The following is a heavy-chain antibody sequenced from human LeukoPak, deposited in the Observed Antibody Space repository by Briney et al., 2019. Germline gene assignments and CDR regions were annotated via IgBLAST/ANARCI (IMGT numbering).Heavy chain of an antibody. CDR1: RFTVSSNY. Sequence: SGGSLRLSCAGSRFTVSSNYMSWVRQAPGKGLEWVSVIYSGGSTYYADSVKGRFTISRDNSKNTLYLQMNSLRAEDTAVYYCARHPQGKGAAIDYWGQGTLVTVSS. V-gene: IGHV3-66*04. CDR3: ARHPQGKGAAIDY. D-gene: IGHD2-2*02. CDR2: IYSGGST. J-gene: IGHJ4*02.